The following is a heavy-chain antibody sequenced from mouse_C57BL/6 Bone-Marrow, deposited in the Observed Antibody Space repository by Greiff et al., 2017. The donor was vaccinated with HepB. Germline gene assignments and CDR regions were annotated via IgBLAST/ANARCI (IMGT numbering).Heavy chain of an antibody. CDR1: GFTFSDFY. Sequence: EVMLVESGGGLVQSGRSLRLSCATSGFTFSDFYMEWVRQAPGKGLEWIAASRNKANDYTTEYSASVKGRFIVSRDTSQSILYLQMNALRAEDTAIYYCARDGDYGGLYYAMDYWGQGTSVTVSS. D-gene: IGHD1-1*01. J-gene: IGHJ4*01. V-gene: IGHV7-1*01. CDR2: SRNKANDYTT. CDR3: ARDGDYGGLYYAMDY.